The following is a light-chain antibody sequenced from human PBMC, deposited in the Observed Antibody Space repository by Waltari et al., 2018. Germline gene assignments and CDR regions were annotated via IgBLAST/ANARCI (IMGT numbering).Light chain of an antibody. CDR1: QSVSSSY. CDR3: QQYLTSPPELT. J-gene: IGKJ4*01. V-gene: IGKV3-20*01. CDR2: GAS. Sequence: ESVLTQSPGTLSLSPGERATLSCRASQSVSSSYLAWYQQKPGQAPRLLIYGASNRATGIPDRFSGSWSGTHFTLTISRLEPEDLAVYYCQQYLTSPPELTFGGGTKVEIK.